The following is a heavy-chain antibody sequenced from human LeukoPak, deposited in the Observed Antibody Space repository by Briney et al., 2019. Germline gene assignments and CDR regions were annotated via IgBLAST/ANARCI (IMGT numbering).Heavy chain of an antibody. V-gene: IGHV1-8*01. CDR3: VKSAY. CDR2: LNPNSGNT. Sequence: GASVKVSCKASEYTFTPSNFVWVRQATGQGLEWMGWLNPNSGNTGSAQKFQGRVTMTMDPSKSTACMELSSLTSEDTAVYYCVKSAYWGQGTLVTVSS. J-gene: IGHJ4*02. CDR1: EYTFTPSN.